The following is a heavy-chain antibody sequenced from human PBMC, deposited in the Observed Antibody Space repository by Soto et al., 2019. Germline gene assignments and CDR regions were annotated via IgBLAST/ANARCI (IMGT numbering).Heavy chain of an antibody. J-gene: IGHJ5*02. CDR3: ARDRGPIKIAVAGIIGWFDP. Sequence: QVQLVESGGGVVQPGRSLRLSCAASGFTFSSYGMHWVRQAPGKGLEWVAVIWYDGSNKYYADSVKGRFTISRDNSKNTLYLQMNSLRAEDTAVYYCARDRGPIKIAVAGIIGWFDPWGQGTLVTVSS. V-gene: IGHV3-33*01. D-gene: IGHD6-19*01. CDR2: IWYDGSNK. CDR1: GFTFSSYG.